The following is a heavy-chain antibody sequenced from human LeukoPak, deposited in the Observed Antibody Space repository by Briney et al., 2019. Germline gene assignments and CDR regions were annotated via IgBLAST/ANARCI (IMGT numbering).Heavy chain of an antibody. CDR2: ISYDGSNK. V-gene: IGHV3-30*18. CDR1: GFTFSSYG. J-gene: IGHJ4*02. CDR3: AKDHDMVRGILYYFDY. Sequence: GRSLRLSGAASGFTFSSYGMHWVRQAPGKGLEWVAVISYDGSNKYYADSVKGRFTISRDNSKNTLYLQMNSLRAEDTAVYYCAKDHDMVRGILYYFDYWGQGTLVTVSS. D-gene: IGHD3-10*01.